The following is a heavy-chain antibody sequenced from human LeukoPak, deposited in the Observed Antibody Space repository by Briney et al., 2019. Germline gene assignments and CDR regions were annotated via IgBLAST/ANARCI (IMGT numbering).Heavy chain of an antibody. D-gene: IGHD4-23*01. CDR3: ASYYGGNFYFDY. V-gene: IGHV4-34*01. CDR1: GGSFSGYY. J-gene: IGHJ4*02. Sequence: SETLSLTCAVYGGSFSGYYWSWIRQPPGKGLEWIGEINHSGSTNYNPSLKSRVTISVDTSKNQFSLKLSSVTAADTAVYYCASYYGGNFYFDYWGQGTLVTVFS. CDR2: INHSGST.